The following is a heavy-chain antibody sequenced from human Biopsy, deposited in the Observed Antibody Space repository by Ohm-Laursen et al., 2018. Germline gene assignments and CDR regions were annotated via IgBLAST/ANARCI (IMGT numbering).Heavy chain of an antibody. CDR2: VYYSVST. CDR1: GGSISSYY. J-gene: IGHJ3*02. V-gene: IGHV4-59*08. CDR3: GRREVVITHDAFDT. D-gene: IGHD3-22*01. Sequence: GTLSLTCTVSGGSISSYYWTWIRQPPGQGLVWIGDVYYSVSTNRNPSLKRRVTILVDTSKNQFSLKLNSGTAADTAVYYCGRREVVITHDAFDTWGQGTMVTVSS.